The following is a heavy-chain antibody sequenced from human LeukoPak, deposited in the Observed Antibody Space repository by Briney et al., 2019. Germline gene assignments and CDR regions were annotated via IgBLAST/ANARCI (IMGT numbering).Heavy chain of an antibody. CDR1: GYTFTSYG. CDR2: ISAYNGNT. V-gene: IGHV1-18*04. Sequence: ASVKVSCKASGYTFTSYGISWVRQAPGQGLERTGWISAYNGNTNYAQKLQGSVTMTTDTSTSTAFMELRSLRSDDTAVYYCARSKARGYQGYYFDYWGQGTLVTVSS. CDR3: ARSKARGYQGYYFDY. D-gene: IGHD3-22*01. J-gene: IGHJ4*02.